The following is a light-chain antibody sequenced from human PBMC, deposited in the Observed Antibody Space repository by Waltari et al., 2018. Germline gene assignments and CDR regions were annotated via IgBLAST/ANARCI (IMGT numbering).Light chain of an antibody. CDR2: RAS. J-gene: IGKJ2*03. Sequence: DIQMTQSPSTLSAAVGDRVTITCRASQSISSWVAWYQQKPGKAPNLLISRASSLESGVPSRFSGSGSGTEFSLTISSLQPDDFATYYCQQYSSYNSFGQGTKLEI. V-gene: IGKV1-5*03. CDR3: QQYSSYNS. CDR1: QSISSW.